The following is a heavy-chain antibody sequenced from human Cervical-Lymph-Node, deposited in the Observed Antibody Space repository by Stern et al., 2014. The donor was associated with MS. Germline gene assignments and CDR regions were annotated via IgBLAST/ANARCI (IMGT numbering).Heavy chain of an antibody. Sequence: EVQLVESGAEVKKPGESLRISCQGSGYGFSTYWIAWVRQTPGKGLEWMGNIYPGDSDTRYNPSFQGQVTISADKSITTAYLQLSSLKASDSAIYYCARHGGANWNHEAHNWLDPWGQGTLVTVYS. CDR3: ARHGGANWNHEAHNWLDP. D-gene: IGHD1-14*01. J-gene: IGHJ5*02. V-gene: IGHV5-51*01. CDR2: IYPGDSDT. CDR1: GYGFSTYW.